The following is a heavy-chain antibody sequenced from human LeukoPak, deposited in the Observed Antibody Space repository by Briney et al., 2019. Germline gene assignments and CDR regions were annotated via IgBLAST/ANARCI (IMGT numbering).Heavy chain of an antibody. J-gene: IGHJ6*03. V-gene: IGHV1-8*01. CDR2: MNPNSGNT. D-gene: IGHD2-2*01. Sequence: ASVKVSCKASGYTFTSYDINWVRQATGQGLEWMGWMNPNSGNTGYAQKFQGRVTMTRNTSISTAYMELSSLRSEDTAVYYCARVSGDIVVVPAAQQNYYYYYYMDVWGKGTTVTVSS. CDR1: GYTFTSYD. CDR3: ARVSGDIVVVPAAQQNYYYYYYMDV.